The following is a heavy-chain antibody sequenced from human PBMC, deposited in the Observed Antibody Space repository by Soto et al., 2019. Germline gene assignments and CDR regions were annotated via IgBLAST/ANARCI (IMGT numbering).Heavy chain of an antibody. CDR3: ARDKGGGSPNYYYYGMDV. Sequence: PSETLSLTCTVSGGSISSGGYYWSWIRQHPGKGLEWIGYIYYSGSTYYNPSLKSRVTISVDTSKNQFSLKLSSVPAADTAVYYCARDKGGGSPNYYYYGMDVWGQGTTVTVSS. V-gene: IGHV4-31*03. CDR1: GGSISSGGYY. CDR2: IYYSGST. D-gene: IGHD2-15*01. J-gene: IGHJ6*02.